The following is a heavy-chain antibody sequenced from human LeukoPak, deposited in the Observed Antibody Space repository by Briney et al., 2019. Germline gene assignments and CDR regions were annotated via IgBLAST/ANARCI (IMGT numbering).Heavy chain of an antibody. CDR3: ARLQMLRGITDAFDI. CDR1: GYSFTNNW. CDR2: MDPSDSYT. D-gene: IGHD3-10*01. J-gene: IGHJ3*02. V-gene: IGHV5-10-1*01. Sequence: GESLKISCKGSGYSFTNNWISWVRQVPGKGLEWMGRMDPSDSYTNHSPSFQGHVTISADKSISTAYLQWNSLKASDTAMYYCARLQMLRGITDAFDIWGQGTMVTVSS.